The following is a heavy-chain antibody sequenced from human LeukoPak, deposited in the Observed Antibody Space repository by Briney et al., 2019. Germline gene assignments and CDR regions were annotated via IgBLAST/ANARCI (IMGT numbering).Heavy chain of an antibody. D-gene: IGHD3-22*01. Sequence: PSETLSLTCAVSGGSISSSNWWSWVRQPPGKGLEWIGEIYHSGSTYYNPSLKSRVTISVDTSKNQFSLKLSSVTAADTAVYYCARDSYYYDSSGYYPGDAFDIWGQGTMVTVSS. CDR1: GGSISSSNW. CDR3: ARDSYYYDSSGYYPGDAFDI. V-gene: IGHV4-4*02. CDR2: IYHSGST. J-gene: IGHJ3*02.